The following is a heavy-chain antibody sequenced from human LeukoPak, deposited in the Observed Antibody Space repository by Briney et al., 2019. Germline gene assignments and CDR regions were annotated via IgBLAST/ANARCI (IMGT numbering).Heavy chain of an antibody. CDR1: GYTFTGYY. CDR3: AREYYYDSSGSYYFDY. D-gene: IGHD3-22*01. J-gene: IGHJ4*02. V-gene: IGHV1-2*04. CDR2: INPNSGGT. Sequence: GASVKVSCKASGYTFTGYYMHWVRQAPGQGLEWMGWINPNSGGTNYAQKFQDWVTMTRDTSISTAYMELSRLRSDDTAVYYCAREYYYDSSGSYYFDYWGQGTLVTVSS.